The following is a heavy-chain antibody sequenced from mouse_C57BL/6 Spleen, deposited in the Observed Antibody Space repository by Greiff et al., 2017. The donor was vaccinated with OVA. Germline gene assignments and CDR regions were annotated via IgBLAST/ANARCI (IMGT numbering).Heavy chain of an antibody. CDR3: ARAYDGYYAYFDV. CDR2: IYPGDGDT. V-gene: IGHV1-80*01. Sequence: VQLQESGAELVKPGASVKISCKASGYAFSSYWMNWVKQRPGKGLEWIGQIYPGDGDTNYNGKFKGKATLTADKSSSTAYMQLSSLTSEDSAVYFCARAYDGYYAYFDVWGTGTTVTVSS. CDR1: GYAFSSYW. J-gene: IGHJ1*03. D-gene: IGHD2-3*01.